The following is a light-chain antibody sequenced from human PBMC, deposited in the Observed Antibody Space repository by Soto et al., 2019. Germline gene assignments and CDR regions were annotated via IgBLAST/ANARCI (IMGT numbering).Light chain of an antibody. V-gene: IGLV2-14*01. Sequence: QSALTQPASVSASPGQSISISCTGTGSDVGGFNYVSWYQQYPDKAPQLIIYEVSNRPSGVSDRFSGSKSGNTASLTISGLQIEDEADYYCCSFTSSNTWVFGGGTKLTVL. CDR2: EVS. CDR1: GSDVGGFNY. J-gene: IGLJ3*02. CDR3: CSFTSSNTWV.